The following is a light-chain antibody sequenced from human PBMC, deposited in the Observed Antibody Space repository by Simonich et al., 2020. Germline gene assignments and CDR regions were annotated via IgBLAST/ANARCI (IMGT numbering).Light chain of an antibody. J-gene: IGKJ4*01. CDR2: WAS. Sequence: DIVMTQSPDSLAVSLGDRATINCKSSQSVLYSSNNKNYLAWYQQKQGQPPKLLIYWASTRESGVPDRFSGSGSGTDFTLTISSLQAEDVAVYYCQQYYSTPLTFGGGTKVEIK. V-gene: IGKV4-1*01. CDR3: QQYYSTPLT. CDR1: QSVLYSSNNKNY.